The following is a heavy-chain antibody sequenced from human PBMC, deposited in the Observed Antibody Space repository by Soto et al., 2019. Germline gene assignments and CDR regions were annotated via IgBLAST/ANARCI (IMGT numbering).Heavy chain of an antibody. V-gene: IGHV6-1*01. CDR1: GDSVSSNSAA. D-gene: IGHD6-13*01. CDR3: AREGGDSSRWYFHY. Sequence: PSQTLSLTCAISGDSVSSNSAAWNWVRQSPSRGLEWLGRTYYRSKWNNDYAVSVKRRITINPDTSKNQFSLQLNSVTPEDTAVYYCAREGGDSSRWYFHYSGQGTLVTASS. J-gene: IGHJ4*02. CDR2: TYYRSKWNN.